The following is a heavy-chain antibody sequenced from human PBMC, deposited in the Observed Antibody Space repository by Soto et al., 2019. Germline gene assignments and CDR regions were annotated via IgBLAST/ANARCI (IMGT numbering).Heavy chain of an antibody. CDR1: GGSISSYY. J-gene: IGHJ6*03. CDR3: ARMVRGVTPYYYYYMDV. Sequence: SETLSLTCTVSGGSISSYYWSWIRQPPGKGLEWIGYIYYSGSTNYNPSLKSRVTISVDTSKNQFSLKLSSVTAADTAVYYCARMVRGVTPYYYYYMDVWGKGTTVTVSS. CDR2: IYYSGST. D-gene: IGHD3-10*01. V-gene: IGHV4-59*01.